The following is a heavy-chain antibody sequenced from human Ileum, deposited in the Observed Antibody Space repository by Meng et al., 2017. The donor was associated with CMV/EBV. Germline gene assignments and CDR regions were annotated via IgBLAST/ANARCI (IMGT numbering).Heavy chain of an antibody. Sequence: GGSLRLSCAASGFTFSNYAMSWVRQVPGKGLECISGISGIGTYARYADSVRGRFTISRDNSKNTLYLQMNGLRVEDTALYYCAKREGYWFDPWGQGNLVTVAS. D-gene: IGHD1-26*01. J-gene: IGHJ5*02. V-gene: IGHV3-23*01. CDR1: GFTFSNYA. CDR2: ISGIGTYA. CDR3: AKREGYWFDP.